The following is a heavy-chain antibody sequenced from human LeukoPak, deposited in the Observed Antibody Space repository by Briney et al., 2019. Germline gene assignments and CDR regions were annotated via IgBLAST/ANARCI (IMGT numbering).Heavy chain of an antibody. CDR1: GGSFSGYY. D-gene: IGHD2-2*02. Sequence: SETLSLTCAVYGGSFSGYYWSWIRQPPGKGLEWIGEINHSGSTNYNPSLKSRVTISVDTSKNQFSLKLSSVTAAATAVYYCGRGQGAVPAAISWFDPGGQGTLVTVS. CDR3: GRGQGAVPAAISWFDP. J-gene: IGHJ5*02. V-gene: IGHV4-34*01. CDR2: INHSGST.